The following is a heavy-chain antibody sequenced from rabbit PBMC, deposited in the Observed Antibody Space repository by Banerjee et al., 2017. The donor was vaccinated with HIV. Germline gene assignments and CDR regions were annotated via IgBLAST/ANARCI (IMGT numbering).Heavy chain of an antibody. CDR1: GFSFSSSYW. Sequence: QSLEESGGDLVKPGASLTLTCTASGFSFSSSYWICWVRQAPGKGLEWITCIYAGSAGSTYCATWAKGRFTISKASSTTVTLQMTSLTAADTATYFCARDLAGVIGWNFNLWGPGTLVTVS. V-gene: IGHV1S40*01. CDR2: IYAGSAGST. CDR3: ARDLAGVIGWNFNL. J-gene: IGHJ4*01. D-gene: IGHD4-1*01.